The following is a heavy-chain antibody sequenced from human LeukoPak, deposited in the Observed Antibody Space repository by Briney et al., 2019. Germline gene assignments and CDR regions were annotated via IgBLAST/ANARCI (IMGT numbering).Heavy chain of an antibody. J-gene: IGHJ3*02. CDR2: IYYSGST. CDR3: ASPIIAAGTYAFDI. CDR1: GGSISSSSYY. V-gene: IGHV4-61*05. D-gene: IGHD6-13*01. Sequence: SETLSLTCTVSGGSISSSSYYWGWIRQPPGKGLEWIGYIYYSGSTNYNPSLKSRVTISVDTSKNQFSLKLSSVTAADTAVYYCASPIIAAGTYAFDIWGQGTMVTVSS.